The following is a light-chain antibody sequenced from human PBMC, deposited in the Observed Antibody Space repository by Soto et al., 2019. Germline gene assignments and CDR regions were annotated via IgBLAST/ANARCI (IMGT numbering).Light chain of an antibody. CDR2: GAS. CDR3: QQSGSSPST. Sequence: EIVLTQSPGTLSLSPGERATLSCRASQSVSSSYLAWYQQKPGQAHRLLIYGASSMATGIPDRFSGSGSGTDFTLTISRLEPEDFAVYYCQQSGSSPSTFGGGTKVEIK. J-gene: IGKJ4*01. V-gene: IGKV3-20*01. CDR1: QSVSSSY.